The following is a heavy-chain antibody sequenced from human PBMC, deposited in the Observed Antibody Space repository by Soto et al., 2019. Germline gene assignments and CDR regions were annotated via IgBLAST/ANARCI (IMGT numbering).Heavy chain of an antibody. CDR2: ISAYNGNT. D-gene: IGHD3-10*01. J-gene: IGHJ4*02. Sequence: ASVKVSCKASGYTFTSYGISWVRQAPGQGLEWMGWISAYNGNTNYAQKLQGRVTMTTDTSTSTANMELRSLRSDDTAVYYCAGAPQRYYCSGSYYKFDYWGQGTLVTVSS. CDR1: GYTFTSYG. CDR3: AGAPQRYYCSGSYYKFDY. V-gene: IGHV1-18*01.